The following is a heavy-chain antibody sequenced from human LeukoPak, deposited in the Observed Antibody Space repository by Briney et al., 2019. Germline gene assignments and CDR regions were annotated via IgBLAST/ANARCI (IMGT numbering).Heavy chain of an antibody. Sequence: SETLSLTCTVSGGSISSGAYYWSWIRQHPGKGLEWIGYIYYGGSTYYSPSLKSRLTISVDTSKNQFSLKLSSVTAADTAVYYCAREGGTTVVGAFDLWGQGTMVTVSS. CDR3: AREGGTTVVGAFDL. CDR1: GGSISSGAYY. J-gene: IGHJ3*01. V-gene: IGHV4-31*03. CDR2: IYYGGST. D-gene: IGHD4-23*01.